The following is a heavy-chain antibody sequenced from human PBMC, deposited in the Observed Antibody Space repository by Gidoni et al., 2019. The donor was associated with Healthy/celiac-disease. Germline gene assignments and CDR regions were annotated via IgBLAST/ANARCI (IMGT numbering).Heavy chain of an antibody. V-gene: IGHV3-23*01. CDR1: AFTFRSYA. CDR3: AKALYYDFWSGYYETDYYYYGMDV. Sequence: EVQLLESGGGLVQPGGSLRLSCAASAFTFRSYAMSWVRQAPGQGLEWVSAISGSGGSTYYADSVKGRVTISRDNSKNTLYLQMNSLRAEDTAVYYCAKALYYDFWSGYYETDYYYYGMDVWGQGTTVTVSS. D-gene: IGHD3-3*01. CDR2: ISGSGGST. J-gene: IGHJ6*02.